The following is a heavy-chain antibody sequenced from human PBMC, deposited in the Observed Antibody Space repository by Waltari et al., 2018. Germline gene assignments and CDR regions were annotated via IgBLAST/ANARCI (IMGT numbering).Heavy chain of an antibody. CDR2: IYYSGST. J-gene: IGHJ4*02. CDR3: ARSGAYYGSGSSIDY. D-gene: IGHD3-10*01. V-gene: IGHV4-59*01. Sequence: QVQLQESGPGLVKPSETLSLTCTVSGGSISSYSWSWLRQPPGKGLEWIGYIYYSGSTNYHPSLKIRVTISVDTSKTQFSLKLSSVTAADTAVYYCARSGAYYGSGSSIDYWGQGTLVTVSS. CDR1: GGSISSYS.